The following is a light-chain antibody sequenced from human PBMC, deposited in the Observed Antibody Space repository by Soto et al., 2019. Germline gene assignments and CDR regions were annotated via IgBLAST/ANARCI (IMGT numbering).Light chain of an antibody. CDR2: GAS. J-gene: IGKJ5*01. CDR1: QYINTR. CDR3: QQRNVWPPVT. Sequence: EIVLTQSPATLSSFPGDRVTLSCRASQYINTRLAWYQHRPGQAPRLLIYGASSRANGIPGRFSGSGSGTDFTLTISSLEPEDSAVYYCQQRNVWPPVTFGQGTRLEIK. V-gene: IGKV3-11*01.